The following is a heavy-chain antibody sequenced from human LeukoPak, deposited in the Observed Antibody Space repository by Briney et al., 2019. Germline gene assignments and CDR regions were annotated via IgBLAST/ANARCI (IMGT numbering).Heavy chain of an antibody. Sequence: ASVKVSCKASGYTFTSYDINWVRQATGQGLEWMGWMNPNSGNTGYAQKFQGRVTMTRNTSISTAYMELSSLRSVDTAVYYCASPQVAFDYYDSSGGDDAFDIWGQGTMVTVSS. J-gene: IGHJ3*02. V-gene: IGHV1-8*01. D-gene: IGHD3-22*01. CDR1: GYTFTSYD. CDR3: ASPQVAFDYYDSSGGDDAFDI. CDR2: MNPNSGNT.